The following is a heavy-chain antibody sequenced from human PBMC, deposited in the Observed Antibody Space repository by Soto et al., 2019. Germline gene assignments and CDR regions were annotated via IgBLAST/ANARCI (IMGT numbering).Heavy chain of an antibody. CDR1: GGAFSDYA. D-gene: IGHD2-15*01. Sequence: QVQLVQSGAEVKKPGSSGKVSCKASGGAFSDYAFSWVRQAPGQGLEWLGGIMPIFRAPDYAQKFQGRVTITEDEFTRTAYMEMNSLRSEDTAVYYCASWLKGPDIGNYYYGMDVWGQGTTVTVS. V-gene: IGHV1-69*12. J-gene: IGHJ6*02. CDR2: IMPIFRAP. CDR3: ASWLKGPDIGNYYYGMDV.